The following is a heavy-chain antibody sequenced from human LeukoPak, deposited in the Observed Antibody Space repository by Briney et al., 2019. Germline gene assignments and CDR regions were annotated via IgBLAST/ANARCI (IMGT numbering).Heavy chain of an antibody. V-gene: IGHV4-61*01. J-gene: IGHJ5*02. D-gene: IGHD6-13*01. CDR2: IYYSGST. Sequence: SETLSLTCTVSGGSTSSGSYYWSWIRQPPGKGLEWIGYIYYSGSTNYNPSLKSRVTISVDTSKNQFSLKLSSVTAADTAVYYCARVSRANWFDPWGQGTLVTVSS. CDR3: ARVSRANWFDP. CDR1: GGSTSSGSYY.